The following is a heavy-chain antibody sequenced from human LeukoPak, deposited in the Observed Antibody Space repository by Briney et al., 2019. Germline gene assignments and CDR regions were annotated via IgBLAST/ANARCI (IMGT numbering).Heavy chain of an antibody. CDR3: ARLPSSSWLNWFDP. CDR1: GGSISSSSYY. J-gene: IGHJ5*02. D-gene: IGHD6-13*01. CDR2: IYYSGNT. Sequence: SETLSLTCTVSGGSISSSSYYWGWIRQPPGKGREWIGSIYYSGNTYYNPSLKSRVTISVDTSKNQPSLKLSSVTAADTAVYYCARLPSSSWLNWFDPWGQGTLVTVSS. V-gene: IGHV4-39*01.